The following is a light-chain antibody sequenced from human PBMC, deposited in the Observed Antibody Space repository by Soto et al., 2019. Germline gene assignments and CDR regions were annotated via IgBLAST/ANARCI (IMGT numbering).Light chain of an antibody. CDR2: ASS. Sequence: DIQMTQSPSSLSASVGDRVTITCRASQSIRNFLNWYQQKQGKAPKLLIYASSSMQIGVPSRFSGSGSETDFTLTISSLQPDDSATYYCQQSFSPLWTFGQGTKVEV. CDR3: QQSFSPLWT. J-gene: IGKJ1*01. CDR1: QSIRNF. V-gene: IGKV1-39*01.